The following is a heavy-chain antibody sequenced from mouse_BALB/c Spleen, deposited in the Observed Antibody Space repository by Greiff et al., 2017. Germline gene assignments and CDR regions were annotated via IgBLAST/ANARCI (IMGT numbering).Heavy chain of an antibody. CDR2: ISSGGGST. V-gene: IGHV5-12-1*01. J-gene: IGHJ3*01. Sequence: EVQRVESGGGIVKPGGSLKHSCAASGFAFSSYDMSWVRQTPEKRLEWVAYISSGGGSTYYPDTVKGRFTISRDNAKNTLYLQMSSLKSEDTAMYYCARREVPQYWGQGTLVTVSA. D-gene: IGHD2-14*01. CDR3: ARREVPQY. CDR1: GFAFSSYD.